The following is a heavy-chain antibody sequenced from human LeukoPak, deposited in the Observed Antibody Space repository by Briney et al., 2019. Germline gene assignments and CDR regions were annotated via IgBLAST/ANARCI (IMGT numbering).Heavy chain of an antibody. Sequence: SETLSLTCTVSGGSISSNYWSWIRQPPGKGLEWIGYIYYSGSTNYNPSLKSRVTISVDTSKNQFSLKLSSVTAADTAVYYCARGVPPKYYFDYWGQGTLVTVSS. CDR2: IYYSGST. V-gene: IGHV4-59*01. CDR1: GGSISSNY. CDR3: ARGVPPKYYFDY. J-gene: IGHJ4*02.